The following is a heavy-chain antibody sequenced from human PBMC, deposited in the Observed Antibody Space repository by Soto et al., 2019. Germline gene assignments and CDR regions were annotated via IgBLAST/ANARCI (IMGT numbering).Heavy chain of an antibody. D-gene: IGHD1-26*01. J-gene: IGHJ4*02. CDR1: GGSISNYY. CDR3: ARPGTAVGANDY. V-gene: IGHV4-59*12. Sequence: PSETLSLTCTVSGGSISNYYWSWIRQPPGKGLEWIGYFYYTGITNYNPSLKSRISMSVDTSKNQFSLKLSLKASDTAMYYCARPGTAVGANDYWGQGTLVTVSS. CDR2: FYYTGIT.